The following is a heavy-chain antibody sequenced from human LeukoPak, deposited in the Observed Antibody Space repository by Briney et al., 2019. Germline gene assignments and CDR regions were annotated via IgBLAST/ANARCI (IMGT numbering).Heavy chain of an antibody. D-gene: IGHD3-16*01. CDR1: GFTLSDYY. CDR3: ASLMGDRIPGY. V-gene: IGHV3-11*04. Sequence: KPGGSLRLSCAASGFTLSDYYMSWIRQTPGKGLEWVSYISSSGSTTYYADSVKGRFTISRDNAKSSLYLQMNSLGAEDTAVYYCASLMGDRIPGYWGQGTQVTVSS. CDR2: ISSSGSTT. J-gene: IGHJ4*02.